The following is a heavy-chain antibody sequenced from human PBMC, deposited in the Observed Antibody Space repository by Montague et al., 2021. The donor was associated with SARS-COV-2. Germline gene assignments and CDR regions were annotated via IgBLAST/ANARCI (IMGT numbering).Heavy chain of an antibody. CDR3: ARHRANAGSFDI. CDR2: VHYTATT. D-gene: IGHD1-1*01. CDR1: GGSITVSRYD. V-gene: IGHV4-39*01. J-gene: IGHJ3*02. Sequence: SETLSLTCTVSGGSITVSRYDWGWLRQPPGKGLEWIGCVHYTATTSSNASLKSRLTISVDTSENQFSLKMTSVTASDTAVYYCARHRANAGSFDIWGQGTMVTVSS.